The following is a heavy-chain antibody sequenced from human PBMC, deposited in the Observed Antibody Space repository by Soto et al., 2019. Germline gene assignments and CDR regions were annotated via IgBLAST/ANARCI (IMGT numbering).Heavy chain of an antibody. D-gene: IGHD2-2*01. J-gene: IGHJ3*02. CDR3: ARHRGVRVPAAKGGPSDAFDI. CDR1: GYSFTSYW. V-gene: IGHV5-51*01. Sequence: GESLKISCKGSGYSFTSYWIGWVRQMPGKGLEWMGIIYPGDSDTRYSPSFQGQVTISADKSISTAYLQWSSLKASDTAMYYCARHRGVRVPAAKGGPSDAFDIWGQGTMVTVSS. CDR2: IYPGDSDT.